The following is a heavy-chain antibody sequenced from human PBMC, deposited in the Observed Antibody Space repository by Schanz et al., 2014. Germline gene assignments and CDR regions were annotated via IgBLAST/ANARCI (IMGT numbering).Heavy chain of an antibody. V-gene: IGHV3-7*05. CDR1: GFTFSNYC. CDR2: IKQDESER. J-gene: IGHJ3*02. CDR3: ARKMKLGVYGGKGHDYLDI. D-gene: IGHD4-17*01. Sequence: EVQLVESGGGLVQPGGSLRLSCVASGFTFSNYCMTWVRQAPGKGLEWVANIKQDESERYYEDSVKGRFTISRDNANNSLFLHMNSLRAEDTAVYYCARKMKLGVYGGKGHDYLDIWGQGTMVTVSS.